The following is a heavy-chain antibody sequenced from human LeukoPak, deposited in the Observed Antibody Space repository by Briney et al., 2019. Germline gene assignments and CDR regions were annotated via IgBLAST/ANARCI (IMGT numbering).Heavy chain of an antibody. J-gene: IGHJ6*02. D-gene: IGHD2-15*01. CDR1: GFTVSSNY. Sequence: PGGSLRLSCAASGFTVSSNYMSWVRQAPGKGLEWVSTISESGANTHYAASVKGRFTISRDDSKDTLYVQMNSLRVEDTAIYYCTIQCSGSSCRLPDVWGQGTTVTVSS. CDR3: TIQCSGSSCRLPDV. V-gene: IGHV3-23*01. CDR2: ISESGANT.